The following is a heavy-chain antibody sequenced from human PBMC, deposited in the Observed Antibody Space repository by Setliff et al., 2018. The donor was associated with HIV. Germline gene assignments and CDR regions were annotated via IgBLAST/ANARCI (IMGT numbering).Heavy chain of an antibody. J-gene: IGHJ5*02. CDR1: GGSFGVYR. Sequence: SETLSLTCTISGGSFGVYRWSWIRQSAGRGLEWIGRIDSSGTTDYTPSLKGRVAISVDTSRNQFSLRVTSVTDADTAVYFCARDRHSSGLGSYGPWGPGILVTVSS. CDR3: ARDRHSSGLGSYGP. D-gene: IGHD3-10*01. CDR2: IDSSGTT. V-gene: IGHV4-4*07.